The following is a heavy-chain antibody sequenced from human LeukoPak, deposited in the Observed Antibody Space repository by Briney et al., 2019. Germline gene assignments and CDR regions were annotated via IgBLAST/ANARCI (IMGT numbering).Heavy chain of an antibody. CDR2: IYYSGST. D-gene: IGHD3-9*01. Sequence: SETLALTCTVSGGSISSYYWSWIRQPPGKGLEWIGHIYYSGSTYYNPSLKSRVTISVDTSKNQFSLKLSSVTAADTAVYYCARDLGYYDILTGFSGDDNWFDPWGQGTLVTVSS. CDR3: ARDLGYYDILTGFSGDDNWFDP. CDR1: GGSISSYY. J-gene: IGHJ5*02. V-gene: IGHV4-59*12.